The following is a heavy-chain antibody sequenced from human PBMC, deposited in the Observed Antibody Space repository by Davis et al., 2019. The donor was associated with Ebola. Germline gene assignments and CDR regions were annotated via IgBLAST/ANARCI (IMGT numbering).Heavy chain of an antibody. J-gene: IGHJ4*02. Sequence: GGSLRLSCAASPFSFSSFCMSWVRQAPGKGLEWVANIKQDGSEKYYVDSVTGRFTISRDNAKNSLYLQMNSLRAEDTAVYYCARLGDGYNSDYWGQGTLVTVSS. CDR3: ARLGDGYNSDY. CDR1: PFSFSSFC. D-gene: IGHD5-24*01. V-gene: IGHV3-7*03. CDR2: IKQDGSEK.